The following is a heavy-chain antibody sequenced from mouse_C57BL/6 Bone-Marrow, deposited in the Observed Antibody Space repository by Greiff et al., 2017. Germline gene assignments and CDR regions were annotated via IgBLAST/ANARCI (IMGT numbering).Heavy chain of an antibody. CDR1: GFTFSSYG. D-gene: IGHD2-3*01. CDR2: ISSGGSYT. J-gene: IGHJ2*01. V-gene: IGHV5-6*01. CDR3: SRQGSYDGYYGY. Sequence: EVQVVESGGDLVKPGGSLKLSCAASGFTFSSYGMSWVRQTPDKRLEWVATISSGGSYTYYPDSVKGRFTISRDNAKNPLYLQMSSLKSEDTAMYYCSRQGSYDGYYGYWGQGTTLTVSS.